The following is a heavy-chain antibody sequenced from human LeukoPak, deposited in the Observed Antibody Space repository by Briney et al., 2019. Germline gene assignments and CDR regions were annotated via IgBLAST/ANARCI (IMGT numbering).Heavy chain of an antibody. CDR3: TAPCGGDCYWDDAFDI. V-gene: IGHV3-15*01. J-gene: IGHJ3*02. D-gene: IGHD2-21*02. CDR2: IKSKTDGGTT. CDR1: GFTFSYAW. Sequence: GGSLRLSCVASGFTFSYAWMNWVRQAPGKGLEWVGRIKSKTDGGTTHYAAPVKGRFTISRDDSKNTLYLQMNSLKTEDTAVYYCTAPCGGDCYWDDAFDIWGQGTMVTVSS.